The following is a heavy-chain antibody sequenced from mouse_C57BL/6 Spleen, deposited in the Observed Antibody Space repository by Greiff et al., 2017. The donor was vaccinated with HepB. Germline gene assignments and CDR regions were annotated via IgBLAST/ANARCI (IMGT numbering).Heavy chain of an antibody. CDR1: GFTFSSYA. V-gene: IGHV5-4*01. J-gene: IGHJ1*03. CDR2: ISDGGSYT. Sequence: EVQVVESGGGLVKPGGSLKLSCAASGFTFSSYAMSWVRQTPEKRLEWVATISDGGSYTYYPDNVKGRFTISRDNAKNNLYLQMSHLKSEDTAMYYCARATTVVATGYWYFDVWGTGTTVTVSS. D-gene: IGHD1-1*01. CDR3: ARATTVVATGYWYFDV.